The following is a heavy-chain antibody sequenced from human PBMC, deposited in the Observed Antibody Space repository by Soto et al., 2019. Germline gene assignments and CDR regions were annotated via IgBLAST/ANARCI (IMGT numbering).Heavy chain of an antibody. J-gene: IGHJ5*02. CDR1: GFTFSTYA. D-gene: IGHD3-22*01. V-gene: IGHV3-30-3*01. CDR2: ISYDGSSK. CDR3: VGEDSIPFETGWCDP. Sequence: QVQLVESGGGVVQPERSLRLSCAASGFTFSTYAMHWVRQAPGKGLEWVAVISYDGSSKYYADSVKGRFTISRDNSKNTLYLQMNSLRAEDTALYYCVGEDSIPFETGWCDPWGQGTLVTVSS.